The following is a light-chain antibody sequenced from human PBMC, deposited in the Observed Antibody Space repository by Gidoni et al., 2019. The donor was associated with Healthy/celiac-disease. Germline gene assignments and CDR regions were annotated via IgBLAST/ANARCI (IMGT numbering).Light chain of an antibody. Sequence: EIVLTQSPGTLSLSPGERATLSCRASQSVSSSYLAWYQQKPGQAPRLLIYGASSRATGIPDRFSGSGSGTDFTLTISRLEPEDFAVYYCQQYGSSPRRYVTFGPGTKVDIK. J-gene: IGKJ3*01. CDR1: QSVSSSY. CDR2: GAS. CDR3: QQYGSSPRRYVT. V-gene: IGKV3-20*01.